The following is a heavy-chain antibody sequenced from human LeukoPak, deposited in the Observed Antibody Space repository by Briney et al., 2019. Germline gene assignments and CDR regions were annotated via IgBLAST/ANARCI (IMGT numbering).Heavy chain of an antibody. CDR2: INHSGST. D-gene: IGHD3-10*01. CDR3: ATGVYYGSGRLDP. V-gene: IGHV4-34*01. J-gene: IGHJ5*02. CDR1: GGSFSGYY. Sequence: PSETLSLTCAVYGGSFSGYYRSWIRQPPGKGLEWIGEINHSGSTNYNPSLKSRVTISVDTSKNQFSLKLSSVTAADTAVYYCATGVYYGSGRLDPWGQGTLVTVSS.